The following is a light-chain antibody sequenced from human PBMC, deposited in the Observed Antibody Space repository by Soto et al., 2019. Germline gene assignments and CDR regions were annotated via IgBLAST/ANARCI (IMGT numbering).Light chain of an antibody. J-gene: IGLJ2*01. Sequence: QSALTQPASVSGSPGQSITISCTGTSSDIGNYNFVSWYQQHPGKAPKLMIYEVTKRPSGVSNRFSGSKSGNTASLTISGLQAEDEADYYCCSYAGRSTWVFGGGTKVTVL. CDR1: SSDIGNYNF. V-gene: IGLV2-23*02. CDR2: EVT. CDR3: CSYAGRSTWV.